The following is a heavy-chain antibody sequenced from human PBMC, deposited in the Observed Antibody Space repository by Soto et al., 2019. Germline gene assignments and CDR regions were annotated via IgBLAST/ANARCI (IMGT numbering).Heavy chain of an antibody. D-gene: IGHD6-13*01. CDR1: GYTLSTYG. Sequence: ASVKVSCKASGYTLSTYGISWVRQAPGQGLEWMGWISAYNGDTETNYAQKFQGRVTMTTDTSTSAAYMELRNLRSDDTAVYYCAREAAVMAAAGPDYWGQGTLVTVSS. V-gene: IGHV1-18*01. CDR3: AREAAVMAAAGPDY. J-gene: IGHJ4*02. CDR2: ISAYNGDTET.